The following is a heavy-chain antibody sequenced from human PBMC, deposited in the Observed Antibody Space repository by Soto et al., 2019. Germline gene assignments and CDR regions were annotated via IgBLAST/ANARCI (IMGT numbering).Heavy chain of an antibody. CDR1: GGSISSGGYY. CDR3: ARHARGSGRTDFEY. Sequence: PSETLSLTCTVSGGSISSGGYYWSWIRQPPGKGLEWIGYIYYSGSTNYNPSLKSRVTISVDTSKNQFSLKLSSVTAADTAVYYCARHARGSGRTDFEYWGQGTLVTVSS. V-gene: IGHV4-61*08. D-gene: IGHD3-10*01. J-gene: IGHJ4*02. CDR2: IYYSGST.